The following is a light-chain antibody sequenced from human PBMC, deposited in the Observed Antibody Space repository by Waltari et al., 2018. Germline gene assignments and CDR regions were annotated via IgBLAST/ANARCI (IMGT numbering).Light chain of an antibody. CDR3: MQGTHRPWT. V-gene: IGKV2-30*01. CDR1: QSPVSSDGNTY. J-gene: IGKJ1*01. Sequence: VVMTQSPLSLPVTLGPPASTSSRSSQSPVSSDGNTYYNWFHQRPGQSPRRLVYKVSNQDSGVPDRFSGSGSGTDFTLTISRVEAEDVGVYYCMQGTHRPWTFGQGTKVEIE. CDR2: KVS.